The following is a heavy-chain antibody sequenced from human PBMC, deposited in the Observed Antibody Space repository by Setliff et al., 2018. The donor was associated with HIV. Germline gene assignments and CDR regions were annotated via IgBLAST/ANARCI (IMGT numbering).Heavy chain of an antibody. CDR2: ILFDGTYK. Sequence: LRLSCAASGFTFSYYGVHWVRQAPGKGLEWVASILFDGTYKYYGDSVKGRFTISRDNSKNTLYLQMGSLRTEDTAVYFCAKNLYRSIWSPLDYWGQGTLVTVSS. CDR1: GFTFSYYG. CDR3: AKNLYRSIWSPLDY. D-gene: IGHD6-13*01. J-gene: IGHJ4*02. V-gene: IGHV3-30*02.